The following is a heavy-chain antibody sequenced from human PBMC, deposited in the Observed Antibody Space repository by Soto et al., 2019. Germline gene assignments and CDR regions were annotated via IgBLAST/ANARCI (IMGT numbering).Heavy chain of an antibody. J-gene: IGHJ5*01. D-gene: IGHD1-26*01. CDR1: GGSVSSSSVT. CDR3: VRLIGNSWLDF. V-gene: IGHV6-1*01. CDR2: TYYRSRWYN. Sequence: SQTLSLTCASSGGSVSSSSVTWNWIRHSPSRGLEWLGRTYYRSRWYNDYAESVKSRIIINPDTSKNQFSLHLNSVTPEDTAVYYCVRLIGNSWLDFWGQGTLVTVSS.